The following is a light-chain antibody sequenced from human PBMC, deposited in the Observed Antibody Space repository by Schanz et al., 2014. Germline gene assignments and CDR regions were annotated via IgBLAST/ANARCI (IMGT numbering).Light chain of an antibody. V-gene: IGLV2-14*01. Sequence: QSALTQPASVSGSPGQSITISCTGTSSDVGAYNYVSWYQQHPGKAPKLMIYEVSQWPSGVSNRFSASKSGNTASLTVSWLQAEDEAVYYCSSYAGSNNLVFGGGTKLTVL. CDR3: SSYAGSNNLV. CDR1: SSDVGAYNY. J-gene: IGLJ2*01. CDR2: EVS.